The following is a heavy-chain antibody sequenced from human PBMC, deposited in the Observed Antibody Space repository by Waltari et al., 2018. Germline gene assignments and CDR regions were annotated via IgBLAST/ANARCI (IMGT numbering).Heavy chain of an antibody. CDR3: ARGWFGEFPWWFDP. CDR1: GFTVSSNY. J-gene: IGHJ5*02. D-gene: IGHD3-10*01. V-gene: IGHV3-53*01. CDR2: IYSGGST. Sequence: EVQLVESGGGLIQPGGSLRLSCAASGFTVSSNYMSWFRQAPGKGLEWVSVIYSGGSTYYADSVKGRFTISRDNSKNTLYLQMNSLRAEDTAVYYCARGWFGEFPWWFDPWGQGTLVTVSS.